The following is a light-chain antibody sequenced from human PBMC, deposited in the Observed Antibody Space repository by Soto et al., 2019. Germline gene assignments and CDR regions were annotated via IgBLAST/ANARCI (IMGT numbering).Light chain of an antibody. V-gene: IGKV3-15*01. Sequence: EIVMTQSPATLSVSPGERATLSCRASQSVGRHLAWYQQKPGQAPRLLIYGASTRATGIPARLSGSESGTEFTLTISSLQSEAFAIYSCQQYNHWPPLTFGRGTKVEIK. CDR2: GAS. CDR3: QQYNHWPPLT. CDR1: QSVGRH. J-gene: IGKJ4*01.